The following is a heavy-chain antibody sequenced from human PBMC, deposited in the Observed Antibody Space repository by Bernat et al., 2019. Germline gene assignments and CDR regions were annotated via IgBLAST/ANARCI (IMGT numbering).Heavy chain of an antibody. CDR1: GGTFSSYA. V-gene: IGHV7-4-1*02. D-gene: IGHD2-2*01. CDR2: INTNTGNP. CDR3: ASLVEDVVIEPAAHDTFDI. J-gene: IGHJ3*02. Sequence: QVQLVQSGAEVKKPGSSVKVSCKASGGTFSSYAISWVRQAPGQGLEWMGWINTNTGNPTYAQGFTGRFVFSLDTSVSTTYLQISSLKAEDTAMYYCASLVEDVVIEPAAHDTFDIWGQGTMVTVSS.